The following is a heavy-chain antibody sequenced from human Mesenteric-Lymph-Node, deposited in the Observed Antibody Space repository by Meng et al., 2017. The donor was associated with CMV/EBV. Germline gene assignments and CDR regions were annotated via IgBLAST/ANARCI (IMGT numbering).Heavy chain of an antibody. CDR2: ISYDEGRK. Sequence: SWAASGFIFSKYPLHWVRQAPGKGLEWVAVISYDEGRKYYADSVLGRFTISRDNSKNTLYLQMSSLGADDSAVYYCARDLTGTAYTFWGQGTLVTVSS. CDR1: GFIFSKYP. CDR3: ARDLTGTAYTF. D-gene: IGHD1-7*01. J-gene: IGHJ1*01. V-gene: IGHV3-30*04.